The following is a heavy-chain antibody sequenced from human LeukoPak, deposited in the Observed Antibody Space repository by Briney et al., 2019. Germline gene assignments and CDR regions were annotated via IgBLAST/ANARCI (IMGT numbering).Heavy chain of an antibody. D-gene: IGHD5-12*01. CDR3: VKEGLRFFDF. Sequence: GGSLRLSCAASGFIFSRYGMHWVRQAPGKGLEWVAFIRDDGNNKYYKDSVKGRFTISRDNSKNTVYLQMNSLRGEDTAVYYCVKEGLRFFDFWGQGTLVTVSS. CDR2: IRDDGNNK. CDR1: GFIFSRYG. V-gene: IGHV3-30*02. J-gene: IGHJ4*02.